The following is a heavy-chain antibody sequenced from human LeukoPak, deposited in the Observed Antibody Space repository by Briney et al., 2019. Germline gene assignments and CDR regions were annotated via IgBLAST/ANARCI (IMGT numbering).Heavy chain of an antibody. D-gene: IGHD6-13*01. CDR3: AKDLSGIAAAGNDY. J-gene: IGHJ4*02. CDR1: GFTFSSYA. V-gene: IGHV3-23*01. Sequence: PGGSLRLSCAASGFTFSSYAMSWVRQAPGKGLEWVSVISGSGGSTYYADSLKGRFTISRDNSKNTLYLKMNRLRAEDTAVYYCAKDLSGIAAAGNDYWGQGTPVTVSS. CDR2: ISGSGGST.